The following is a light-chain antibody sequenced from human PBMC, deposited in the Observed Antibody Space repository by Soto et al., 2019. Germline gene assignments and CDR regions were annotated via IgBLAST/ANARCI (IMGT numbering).Light chain of an antibody. V-gene: IGKV1-33*01. CDR3: QQYDADIRT. CDR2: DAS. CDR1: QDINRY. Sequence: DIQLTQSPSSLSASVGDRVTITCQASQDINRYLNWYQQKPGKAPKLLIYDASNLQTGVPSRFSGSGSETSFTLNISSLQPEDIATYYCQQYDADIRTFGGGTKVE. J-gene: IGKJ4*01.